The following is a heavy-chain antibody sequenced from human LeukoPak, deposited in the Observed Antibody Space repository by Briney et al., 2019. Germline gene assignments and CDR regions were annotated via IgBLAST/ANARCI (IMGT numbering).Heavy chain of an antibody. V-gene: IGHV1-8*01. D-gene: IGHD3-3*01. CDR2: MNPNSGNT. CDR3: ARVPPYYDFWSGYYRYNWFDP. J-gene: IGHJ5*02. Sequence: ASVKVSCKASGYTFTSYDINWVRQATGQGLEWMGWMNPNSGNTGYAQKFQGRVTMTRNTSISTAYMELSSLRSEDTAVYYCARVPPYYDFWSGYYRYNWFDPWGQGTLVTVSS. CDR1: GYTFTSYD.